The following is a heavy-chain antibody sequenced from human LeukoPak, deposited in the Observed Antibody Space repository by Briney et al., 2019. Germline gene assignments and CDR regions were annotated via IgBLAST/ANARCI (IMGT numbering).Heavy chain of an antibody. CDR1: GGSFSDYY. CDR3: ARVGTYTSSWYRFKYFDY. CDR2: INHSGST. Sequence: SETLSLTCGVRGGSFSDYYWSWIRQSPGVGLEWIGEINHSGSTNHNPSLKSRVTISVDTPKNQFSLKLSSLTAADTAVYYCARVGTYTSSWYRFKYFDYWGQGTLVTVSS. V-gene: IGHV4-34*01. J-gene: IGHJ4*02. D-gene: IGHD6-13*01.